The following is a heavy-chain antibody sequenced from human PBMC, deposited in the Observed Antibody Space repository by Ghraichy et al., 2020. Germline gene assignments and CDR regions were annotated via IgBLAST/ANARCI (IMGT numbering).Heavy chain of an antibody. J-gene: IGHJ4*02. Sequence: LSLTCAASGFTFSTYAMSWVRQAPGKGLEWVSGISGSGGSTYYADSVKGRFTISRDNSKNTLYLQMNSLRAEDTAVYYCAKDQYYYGSSGYYGYFDHGGQGTLVTVSS. CDR1: GFTFSTYA. CDR2: ISGSGGST. V-gene: IGHV3-23*01. D-gene: IGHD3-22*01. CDR3: AKDQYYYGSSGYYGYFDH.